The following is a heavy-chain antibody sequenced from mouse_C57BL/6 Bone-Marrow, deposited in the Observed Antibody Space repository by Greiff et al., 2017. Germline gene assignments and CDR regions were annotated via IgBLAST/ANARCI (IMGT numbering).Heavy chain of an antibody. CDR1: GYTFTSYW. D-gene: IGHD1-1*01. CDR3: AGWSHGSSYPFAY. V-gene: IGHV1-69*01. J-gene: IGHJ3*01. CDR2: IDPSDSYT. Sequence: QVQLQQPGAELVMPGASVKLSCKASGYTFTSYWMHWVKQRPGQGLEWIGEIDPSDSYTNYNQKFKGKSTLTVDKSSSTAYMQLSGLTSQDSAVYYCAGWSHGSSYPFAYWGQGTLVTVSA.